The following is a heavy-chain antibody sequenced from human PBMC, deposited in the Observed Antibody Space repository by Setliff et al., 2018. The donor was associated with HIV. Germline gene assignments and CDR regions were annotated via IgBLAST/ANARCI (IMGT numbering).Heavy chain of an antibody. V-gene: IGHV1-18*01. CDR1: GYPFNNFG. Sequence: ASVKVSCKASGYPFNNFGISWVRQAPGQGLEWRAWINVYSGDTNFAQRFQGRVTMTRDASTGTAYMELSGLRSEDTAVYYCAIDVIGGWLRPMPDFWSPGTLVTVSS. CDR2: INVYSGDT. J-gene: IGHJ4*02. D-gene: IGHD5-12*01. CDR3: AIDVIGGWLRPMPDF.